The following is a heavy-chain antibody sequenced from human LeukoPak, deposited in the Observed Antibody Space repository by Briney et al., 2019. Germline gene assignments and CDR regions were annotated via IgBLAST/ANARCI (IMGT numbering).Heavy chain of an antibody. CDR2: ISGGGDDT. V-gene: IGHV3-23*01. D-gene: IGHD3-22*01. Sequence: PGGSLRLSCAVSGFIFSSSAMSWVRQAPGKGLEWVSAISGGGDDTSYADSARGRFTVSRDNSKNTLYLQMNSLRAEDTAVYYCAKDSRESSGHFPYYYYYHYGLDVWGQGTTVTVFS. J-gene: IGHJ6*02. CDR1: GFIFSSSA. CDR3: AKDSRESSGHFPYYYYYHYGLDV.